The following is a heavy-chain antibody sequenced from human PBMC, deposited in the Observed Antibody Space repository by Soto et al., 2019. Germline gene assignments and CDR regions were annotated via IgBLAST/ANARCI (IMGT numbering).Heavy chain of an antibody. Sequence: GASVKVSCKASGGTFSSYAISWVRQAPGQGLEWVGGIIPIFGTANYAQKFQGRVTITADKSTSTAYMELSSLRSEDTAVYYCARDRHIVVVTASLDYYYGMDVWGQGTTVTVSS. CDR1: GGTFSSYA. CDR2: IIPIFGTA. J-gene: IGHJ6*02. D-gene: IGHD2-21*02. CDR3: ARDRHIVVVTASLDYYYGMDV. V-gene: IGHV1-69*06.